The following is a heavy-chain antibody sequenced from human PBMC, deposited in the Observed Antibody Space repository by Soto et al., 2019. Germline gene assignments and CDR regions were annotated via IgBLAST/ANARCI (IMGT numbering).Heavy chain of an antibody. V-gene: IGHV4-39*02. D-gene: IGHD6-25*01. Sequence: QLQLQESGPGLVKPSETLSLTCTVSGGSISSSSYYWGWIRQPPGKGLEWIGSIYYSGSTFYSPSLRSRVTISVDTSKNQFSLWVSSVTAADTAVYYCAREYSSAPDYWGQGTLVTVSS. CDR2: IYYSGST. CDR3: AREYSSAPDY. J-gene: IGHJ4*02. CDR1: GGSISSSSYY.